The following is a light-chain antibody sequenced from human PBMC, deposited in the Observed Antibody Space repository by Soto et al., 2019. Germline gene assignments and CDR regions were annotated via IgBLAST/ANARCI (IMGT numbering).Light chain of an antibody. Sequence: DIQMTQSPPTLSASVGDRVTISCRASESITNWLAWYQHKPGKAPKLLIYKASSLESGVPSRFSDSGSGTEFTLIISSLQPDEFATYYYKLYKSPPWTFGQGTKVEIK. J-gene: IGKJ1*01. CDR2: KAS. CDR1: ESITNW. V-gene: IGKV1-5*03. CDR3: KLYKSPPWT.